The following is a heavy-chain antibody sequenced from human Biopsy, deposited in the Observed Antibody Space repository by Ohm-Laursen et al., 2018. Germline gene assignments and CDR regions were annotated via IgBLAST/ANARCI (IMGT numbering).Heavy chain of an antibody. V-gene: IGHV3-30*03. Sequence: SSLRLSCAASGFTFTSYAMHWVRQAPGKGLEWVAVISYDGSGEYYADSLQGRFIISRDNPKNTVDLQMNSLRAEDTAVYFCARDGKRWDCSTYFSWHFDLWGRGTLVTVSS. CDR2: ISYDGSGE. CDR1: GFTFTSYA. J-gene: IGHJ2*01. CDR3: ARDGKRWDCSTYFSWHFDL. D-gene: IGHD2-21*02.